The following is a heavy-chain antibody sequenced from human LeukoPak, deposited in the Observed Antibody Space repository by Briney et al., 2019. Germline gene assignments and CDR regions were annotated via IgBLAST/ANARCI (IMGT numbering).Heavy chain of an antibody. J-gene: IGHJ4*02. CDR1: GGSMSGFY. Sequence: PSETLSLTCTVFGGSMSGFYWSWIRQPPGKGLEWIGYIYYSVNTNYNASLKSRVIISVDTSKNEFSLKLSSVTAADTAVYYCARGGWSHDYWGQGTLVTVSS. V-gene: IGHV4-59*01. D-gene: IGHD6-19*01. CDR2: IYYSVNT. CDR3: ARGGWSHDY.